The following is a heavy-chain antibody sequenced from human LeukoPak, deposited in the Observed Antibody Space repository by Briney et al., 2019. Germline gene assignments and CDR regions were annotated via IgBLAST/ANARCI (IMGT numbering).Heavy chain of an antibody. CDR2: IGGGGDNT. CDR3: VKATLSQWLVLDY. V-gene: IGHV3-64D*06. J-gene: IGHJ4*02. D-gene: IGHD6-19*01. CDR1: GFTFSSFA. Sequence: PGGSLRLSCSASGFTFSSFAMHWVRQTPGKGLEYVSTIGGGGDNTYYADSVKGRFTISRDNSKDTLYLQMSSLRAADTAVYYFVKATLSQWLVLDYWGQGTLVTVSS.